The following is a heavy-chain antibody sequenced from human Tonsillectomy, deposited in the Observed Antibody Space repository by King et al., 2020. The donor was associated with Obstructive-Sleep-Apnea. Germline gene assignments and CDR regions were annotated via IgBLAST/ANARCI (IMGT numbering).Heavy chain of an antibody. J-gene: IGHJ6*02. CDR1: GYTFTGYY. Sequence: HVQLVESGAEVKKPGASVKVSCKASGYTFTGYYMHWVRQAPGQGLEWRGWVNPNSGGTNYAQKFQGWVTMTRDTSISTAYMELGRLRSDDTAGDCCAGELLGGTGTTYFYYGMDVWGQGTTVTVSS. CDR3: AGELLGGTGTTYFYYGMDV. CDR2: VNPNSGGT. V-gene: IGHV1-2*04. D-gene: IGHD1-1*01.